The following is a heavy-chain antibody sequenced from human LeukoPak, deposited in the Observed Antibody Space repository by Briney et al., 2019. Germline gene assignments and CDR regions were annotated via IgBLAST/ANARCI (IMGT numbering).Heavy chain of an antibody. D-gene: IGHD3-22*01. CDR1: GGSFSGYY. J-gene: IGHJ4*02. CDR2: IYYSGST. Sequence: SETLSLTCAVYGGSFSGYYWSWIRQPPGKGLEWIGYIYYSGSTYYNPSLKSRVTISVDTSKNQFSLKLSSVTAADTAVYYCAREARAYYYDSSGYYYTDGFDYWGQGTLVTVSS. V-gene: IGHV4-30-4*08. CDR3: AREARAYYYDSSGYYYTDGFDY.